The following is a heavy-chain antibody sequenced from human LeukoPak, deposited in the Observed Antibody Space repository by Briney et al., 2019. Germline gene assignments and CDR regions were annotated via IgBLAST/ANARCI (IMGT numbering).Heavy chain of an antibody. D-gene: IGHD2-21*01. CDR3: AGTYGGGVTDAFDI. J-gene: IGHJ3*02. CDR1: GGSISSSSYY. V-gene: IGHV4-39*07. Sequence: PSETLSLTCTVSGGSISSSSYYWGWIRQPPGKGLERIGSIHYSGSTIYNPSLKSRVTMSVDTSMNQFSLRLSSVTAADTAIYYCAGTYGGGVTDAFDIWGQGTIVTVSS. CDR2: IHYSGST.